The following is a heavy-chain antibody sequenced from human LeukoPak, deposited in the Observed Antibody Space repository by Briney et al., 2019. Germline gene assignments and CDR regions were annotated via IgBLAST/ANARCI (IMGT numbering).Heavy chain of an antibody. CDR2: IDTSTGNP. V-gene: IGHV7-4-1*02. J-gene: IGHJ5*02. CDR3: ARDNYGAEEGIGSSLVWLDP. Sequence: ASVKVSCKASGYTFTTYAINWVRQAPGQGLEWMGWIDTSTGNPTYAQGFTEQFVFSLDTPVNTAYLQINSLKAEDTAMYYCARDNYGAEEGIGSSLVWLDPWGQGTLVTVSS. CDR1: GYTFTTYA. D-gene: IGHD6-13*01.